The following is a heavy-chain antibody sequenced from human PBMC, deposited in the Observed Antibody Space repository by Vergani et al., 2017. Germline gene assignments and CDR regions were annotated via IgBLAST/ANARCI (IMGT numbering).Heavy chain of an antibody. D-gene: IGHD3-10*01. CDR2: ISRNSDST. Sequence: EVQLVESGGGLVQPGRSLRLSCAASGFTFDNYAMHWVRQTPGKGLEWVSGISRNSDSTGYADPVKGRFTISRDNAKNSLYLQMNSLRAEDTAVYYCARDYPRHSMVRDTGGAFDIWGQGTMVTVSS. V-gene: IGHV3-9*01. CDR3: ARDYPRHSMVRDTGGAFDI. J-gene: IGHJ3*02. CDR1: GFTFDNYA.